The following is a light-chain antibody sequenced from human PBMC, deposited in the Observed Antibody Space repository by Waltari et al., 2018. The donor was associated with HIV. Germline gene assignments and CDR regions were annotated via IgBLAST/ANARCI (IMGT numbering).Light chain of an antibody. CDR1: QSIHTW. Sequence: DIQMTQSPSTLSAYVGDRVTITCRASQSIHTWLAWDQEKSGKAPKLLIYKATSLESAGPSRFSGSRSGTEFTLTISSLQPDDFATDYCQQYSSFSMYSFGQGTKLEIK. CDR2: KAT. V-gene: IGKV1-5*03. J-gene: IGKJ2*03. CDR3: QQYSSFSMYS.